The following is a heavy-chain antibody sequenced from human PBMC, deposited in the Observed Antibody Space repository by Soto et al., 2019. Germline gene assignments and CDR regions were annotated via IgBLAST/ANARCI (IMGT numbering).Heavy chain of an antibody. CDR2: IYYSGST. V-gene: IGHV4-39*01. D-gene: IGHD2-15*01. CDR1: GGSISSSSYY. J-gene: IGHJ4*02. CDR3: ASHCSGGSCYPFDY. Sequence: SETLSLTCTVSGGSISSSSYYWGWIRQPPGKGLEWTGSIYYSGSTYYNPSLKSRVTTSVDTTKNQFSLKLRSVTAADTAVYYCASHCSGGSCYPFDYWGQGTLVTVSS.